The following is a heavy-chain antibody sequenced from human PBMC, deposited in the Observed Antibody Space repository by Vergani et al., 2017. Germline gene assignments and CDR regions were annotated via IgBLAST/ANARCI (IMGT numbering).Heavy chain of an antibody. CDR3: ARPSRDGYNYFDY. CDR2: IYYSGST. D-gene: IGHD5-24*01. CDR1: GGSISSYY. Sequence: QVQLPESGPGLVKPSETLSLTCTVSGGSISSYYWSWIRQPPGKGLEWIGYIYYSGSTNYNPSLKSRVTISVDTSKNQFSLKLSSVTAADTAVYYCARPSRDGYNYFDYWGQGTLVTVSS. V-gene: IGHV4-59*01. J-gene: IGHJ4*02.